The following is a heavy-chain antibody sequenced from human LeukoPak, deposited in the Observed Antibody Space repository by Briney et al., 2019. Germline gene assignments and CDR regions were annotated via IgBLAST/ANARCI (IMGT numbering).Heavy chain of an antibody. V-gene: IGHV4-34*01. CDR3: ARDRGSGWYGIPMQNRPRNKNWFDP. J-gene: IGHJ5*02. Sequence: SETLSLTCAVYGGSFSGYYWSWIRQPPGKGLEWIGEINHSGSTNYNPSLKSRVTISVDTSKNQFSLKLSSVTAADTAVYYCARDRGSGWYGIPMQNRPRNKNWFDPWGQGTLVTVSS. D-gene: IGHD6-19*01. CDR1: GGSFSGYY. CDR2: INHSGST.